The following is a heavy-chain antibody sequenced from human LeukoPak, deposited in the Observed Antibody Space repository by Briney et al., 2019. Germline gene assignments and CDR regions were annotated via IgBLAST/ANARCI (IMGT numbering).Heavy chain of an antibody. D-gene: IGHD6-6*01. J-gene: IGHJ3*01. CDR3: ARSSYSSSSSV. CDR2: INSDGSEG. V-gene: IGHV3-7*03. CDR1: GFTFSGFW. Sequence: PGGSLRLSCAVSGFTFSGFWMSWSRQAPGKRLEWVASINSDGSEGYYADVVKGRFTISRDNAKNSLYLQIDSLRAEDTAVYYCARSSYSSSSSVWGQGTMVTVSS.